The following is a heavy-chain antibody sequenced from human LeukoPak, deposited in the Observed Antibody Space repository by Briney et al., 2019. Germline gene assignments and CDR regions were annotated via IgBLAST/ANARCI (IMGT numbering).Heavy chain of an antibody. CDR1: GGPISSYY. D-gene: IGHD6-19*01. CDR2: IYYSGST. J-gene: IGHJ5*02. CDR3: ARTYSSGWLVWFDP. Sequence: PSETLSLTCTVSGGPISSYYWSWIRQPPGKGLEWIGYIYYSGSTNYNPSLKSRVTISVDTSKNRFSLKLSSVTAADTAVYYCARTYSSGWLVWFDPWGQGTLVTVSS. V-gene: IGHV4-59*01.